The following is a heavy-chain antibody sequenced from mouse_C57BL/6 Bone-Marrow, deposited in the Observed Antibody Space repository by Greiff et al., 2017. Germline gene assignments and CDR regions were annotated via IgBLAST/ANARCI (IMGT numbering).Heavy chain of an antibody. Sequence: QVQLQQSGPELVKPGASVKISCKASGYAFSSSWMNWVKQRPGKGLEWIGRIYPGDGDTNYNGKFKGKATLTADKSSRTAYMQLSSLTSEDSAVYCCAAQATWALFAYWGQGTLVTVSA. CDR3: AAQATWALFAY. D-gene: IGHD3-2*02. V-gene: IGHV1-82*01. CDR1: GYAFSSSW. J-gene: IGHJ3*01. CDR2: IYPGDGDT.